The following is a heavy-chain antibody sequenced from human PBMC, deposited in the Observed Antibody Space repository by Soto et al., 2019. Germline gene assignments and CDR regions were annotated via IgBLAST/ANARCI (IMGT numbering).Heavy chain of an antibody. CDR1: GFTFSTYA. V-gene: IGHV3-23*01. D-gene: IGHD3-16*01. J-gene: IGHJ3*02. Sequence: EVQLLESGGGLVQPGGSLRLSCAASGFTFSTYALTWVRQAPGKGLEWVSSIGTHADTTYYVDSVKGRFSISRDNSKNTVYLQMSSLSAEDTAVYYCARPYVDVAVNEAFDIWGRGTMVTVSS. CDR3: ARPYVDVAVNEAFDI. CDR2: IGTHADTT.